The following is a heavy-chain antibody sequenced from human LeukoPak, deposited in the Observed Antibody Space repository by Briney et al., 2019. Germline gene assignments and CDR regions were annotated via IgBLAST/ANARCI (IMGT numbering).Heavy chain of an antibody. CDR3: ARLRGTWIQLWLDY. CDR2: INPNSGGT. D-gene: IGHD5-18*01. J-gene: IGHJ4*02. CDR1: GYTFTGYY. V-gene: IGHV1-2*02. Sequence: GASVKVSCKASGYTFTGYYMHWVRQAPGQGLEWMGWINPNSGGTNYAQKFQGRVTMTRDTSISTAYMELSRLRSDDTAVYYCARLRGTWIQLWLDYWGQGTLVTVSS.